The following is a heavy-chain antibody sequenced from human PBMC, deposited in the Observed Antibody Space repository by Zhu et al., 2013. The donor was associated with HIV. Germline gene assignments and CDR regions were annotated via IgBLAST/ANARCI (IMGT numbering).Heavy chain of an antibody. CDR2: ISYDGSNK. D-gene: IGHD4-17*01. CDR1: GFTFSSYG. CDR3: AKADIGDYVPYYYYGMDV. J-gene: IGHJ6*02. V-gene: IGHV3-30*18. Sequence: VQLVESGGGVVQPGRSLRLSCAASGFTFSSYGMHWVRQAPGKGLEWVAVISYDGSNKYYADSVKGRFTISRDNSKNTLYLQMNSLRAEDTAVYYCAKADIGDYVPYYYYGMDVWGQGTTVTGLL.